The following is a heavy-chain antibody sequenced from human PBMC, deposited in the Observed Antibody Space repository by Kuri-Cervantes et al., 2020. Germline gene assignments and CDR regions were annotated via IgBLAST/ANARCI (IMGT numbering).Heavy chain of an antibody. Sequence: GESLKISCAASGFTFSSYAMHWVRQAPGKGLEWVAVISYDGSNKYYADSVKGRFTISRDNSKNTLYLQMNSLRAEDTAVYYCAKDWGDGIAAAGTLYWGQGTLVTVSS. CDR3: AKDWGDGIAAAGTLY. CDR1: GFTFSSYA. D-gene: IGHD6-13*01. CDR2: ISYDGSNK. V-gene: IGHV3-30-3*01. J-gene: IGHJ4*02.